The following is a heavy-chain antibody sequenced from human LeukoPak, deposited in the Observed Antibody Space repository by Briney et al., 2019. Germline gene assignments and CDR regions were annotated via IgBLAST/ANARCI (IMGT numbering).Heavy chain of an antibody. J-gene: IGHJ4*02. CDR3: AHKNYDLKWDYFDX. CDR1: GFSLSTSGVG. CDR2: IYWNDDK. V-gene: IGHV2-5*01. D-gene: IGHD3-3*01. Sequence: SGSTLVKPTQTLTLTCTFSGFSLSTSGVGVGWIRQPPGKALEWLALIYWNDDKRYSPSPKSRLTITKDTSKNQVVLTMTNMDPVDTXTYYCAHKNYDLKWDYFDXXGQGTLATV.